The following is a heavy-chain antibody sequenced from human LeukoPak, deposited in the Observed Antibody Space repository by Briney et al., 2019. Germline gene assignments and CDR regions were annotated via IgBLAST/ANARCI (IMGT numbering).Heavy chain of an antibody. CDR2: ISYDGSNK. Sequence: GGSLRLSCAASGFTFSDHYMHWVRQAPGKGLEWVAVISYDGSNKYYADSVKGRFTISRDNSKNTLYLQMNSLRAEDTAVYYCAKEYIAVAGYYYYYGMDVWGQGTTVTVSS. J-gene: IGHJ6*02. V-gene: IGHV3-30*18. D-gene: IGHD6-19*01. CDR3: AKEYIAVAGYYYYYGMDV. CDR1: GFTFSDHY.